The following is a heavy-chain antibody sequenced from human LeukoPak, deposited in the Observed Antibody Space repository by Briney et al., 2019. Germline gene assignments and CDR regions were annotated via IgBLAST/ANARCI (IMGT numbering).Heavy chain of an antibody. CDR2: IYTSGST. Sequence: SQILSLTCTVSGGSISSGSYYWGWIRQPAGKGLEWIGRIYTSGSTNYNPSLKSRVTISVDTSKNQFSLKLSSVTAADTAVYYCARGPAGRWLQLGTYFDYWGQGTLVTVSS. CDR3: ARGPAGRWLQLGTYFDY. CDR1: GGSISSGSYY. D-gene: IGHD5-24*01. V-gene: IGHV4-61*02. J-gene: IGHJ4*02.